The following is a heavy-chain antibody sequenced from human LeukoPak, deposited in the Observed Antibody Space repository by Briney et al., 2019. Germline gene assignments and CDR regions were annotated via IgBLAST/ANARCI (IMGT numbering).Heavy chain of an antibody. V-gene: IGHV4-4*07. J-gene: IGHJ3*02. CDR1: GGSISSYY. CDR3: ARDGIAAPSSFFDI. Sequence: SETLSLTCTVSGGSISSYYWSWIRQPAGKGLEWIGRIYTSGSTNYNPSLKSRVTMSVDTSKNQFSLKLSSATAADTAVYYCARDGIAAPSSFFDIWGQGTMVTVSS. CDR2: IYTSGST. D-gene: IGHD6-13*01.